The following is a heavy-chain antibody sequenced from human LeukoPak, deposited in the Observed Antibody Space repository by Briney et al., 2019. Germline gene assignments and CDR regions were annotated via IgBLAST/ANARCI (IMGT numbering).Heavy chain of an antibody. CDR3: ASISYYDYVWGSYPDSTFDI. D-gene: IGHD3-16*02. CDR2: ISSSSSTI. J-gene: IGHJ3*02. V-gene: IGHV3-48*01. CDR1: GFTFSSYS. Sequence: GGSLRLSFAASGFTFSSYSMDWVRQAPGKGLGWVSYISSSSSTIYYSDSVKGRCTISRDNAKNSLYLQMNSLRAEDTAVYYCASISYYDYVWGSYPDSTFDIWGQGTMVTVSS.